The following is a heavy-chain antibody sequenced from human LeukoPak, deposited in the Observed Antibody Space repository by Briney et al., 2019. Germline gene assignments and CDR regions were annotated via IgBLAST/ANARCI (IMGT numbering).Heavy chain of an antibody. V-gene: IGHV3-66*02. CDR3: ARARNGTLKY. Sequence: GGSLRLSCAAYGFTVSSNYMSWVRQAPGKGLQWVSVIYSGGGTYYADSVKGRFTISRDNSRHTLYLQMNSLRPEDTAVYYCARARNGTLKYWGQGTLVTVSS. CDR2: IYSGGGT. CDR1: GFTVSSNY. D-gene: IGHD1-26*01. J-gene: IGHJ4*02.